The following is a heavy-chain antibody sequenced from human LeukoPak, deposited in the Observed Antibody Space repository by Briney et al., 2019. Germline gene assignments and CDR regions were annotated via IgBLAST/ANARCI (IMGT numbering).Heavy chain of an antibody. Sequence: GASVKVSCKASGGTFSSYDINWVRQATGQGLEWMGWMNPNSGNTGYAQKFQGRVTMTRNTSISTAYMELSSLRSEDTAVYYCAREILREGWFDPWGQGTLVTVSS. CDR3: AREILREGWFDP. V-gene: IGHV1-8*01. CDR1: GGTFSSYD. J-gene: IGHJ5*02. CDR2: MNPNSGNT.